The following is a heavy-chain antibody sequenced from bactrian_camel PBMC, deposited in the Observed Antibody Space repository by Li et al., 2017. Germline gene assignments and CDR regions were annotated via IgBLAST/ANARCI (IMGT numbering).Heavy chain of an antibody. CDR3: AKGRPRLGLVAADLD. V-gene: IGHV3S53*01. CDR2: IDSDGST. Sequence: HVQLVESGGGSVQAGGSLRLSCAVSGNTYLVRCMGWFRQAPGKEREGVAAIDSDGSTSYADSVKGRFTISGDNAKNTLYLQLDSLSTEDTATYYCAKGRPRLGLVAADLDRGQGTQVTVS. CDR1: GNTYLVRC. J-gene: IGHJ4*01. D-gene: IGHD7*01.